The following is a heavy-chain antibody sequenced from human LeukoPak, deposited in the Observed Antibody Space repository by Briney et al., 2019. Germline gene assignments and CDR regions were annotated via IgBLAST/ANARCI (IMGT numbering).Heavy chain of an antibody. J-gene: IGHJ4*02. Sequence: GGSLRLSCAASGFDLSTYEMNWVRQAPGKGLEWIADITISGHTKNYADSVKGRFSISRDNARTSLYLQMHSLRAEDTAVYYCARGTTGTTDFDYWGQGTLVTVSS. CDR1: GFDLSTYE. V-gene: IGHV3-48*03. CDR2: ITISGHTK. D-gene: IGHD1-1*01. CDR3: ARGTTGTTDFDY.